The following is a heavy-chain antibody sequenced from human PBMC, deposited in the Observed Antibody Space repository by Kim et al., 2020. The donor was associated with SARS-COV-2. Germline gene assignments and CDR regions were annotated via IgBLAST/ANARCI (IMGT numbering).Heavy chain of an antibody. Sequence: GESLKISCKGSGYSFTSYWIGWVRQMPGKGLEWMGIIYPGDSDTRYSPSFQGQVTISADKSISTAYLQWSSLKASDTAMYYCARQSWRISGSYYWYFDYWGQGTLVTVSS. J-gene: IGHJ4*02. D-gene: IGHD1-26*01. V-gene: IGHV5-51*01. CDR3: ARQSWRISGSYYWYFDY. CDR1: GYSFTSYW. CDR2: IYPGDSDT.